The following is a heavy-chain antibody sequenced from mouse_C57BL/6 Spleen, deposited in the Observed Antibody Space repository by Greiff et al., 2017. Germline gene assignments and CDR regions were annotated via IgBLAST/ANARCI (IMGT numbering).Heavy chain of an antibody. CDR2: INPYNGGT. CDR3: ASFYSNSNYAMDY. D-gene: IGHD2-5*01. CDR1: GYTFTDYY. J-gene: IGHJ4*01. V-gene: IGHV1-19*01. Sequence: EVQLQQSGPVLVKPGASVKMSCKASGYTFTDYYMNWVKQSHGKSLEWIGVINPYNGGTSYNQKFKGKATLTVDKSSSTAYMELNSLTSEDSAVYYCASFYSNSNYAMDYWGQGTSVTVSS.